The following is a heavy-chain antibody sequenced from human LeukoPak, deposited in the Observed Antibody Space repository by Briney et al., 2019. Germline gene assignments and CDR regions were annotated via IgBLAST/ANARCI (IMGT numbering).Heavy chain of an antibody. CDR3: ARARRRLGPNYFDY. CDR2: IYYSGST. CDR1: GGSISSSSYY. J-gene: IGHJ4*02. V-gene: IGHV4-39*07. Sequence: SETLSLTCTVSGGSISSSSYYWGWIRQAPGKGLEWIGSIYYSGSTYYNPSLKSRVTISVDTSKNQFSLKLSSVTAADTAVYYCARARRRLGPNYFDYWGQGTLVTVSS. D-gene: IGHD1-1*01.